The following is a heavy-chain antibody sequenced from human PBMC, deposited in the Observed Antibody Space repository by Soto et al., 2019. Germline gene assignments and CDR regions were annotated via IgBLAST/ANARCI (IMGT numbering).Heavy chain of an antibody. D-gene: IGHD6-19*01. CDR1: GGSISSSSYY. Sequence: SETLSLTCTVSGGSISSSSYYWGWIRQPPGKGLEWIGSIYYSGSTYYNPSLKSRVTISVDTSKNQFSLKLSSVTAADTAVYYCARLAVAGMRGNYWGQGTLVTVSS. J-gene: IGHJ4*02. CDR2: IYYSGST. V-gene: IGHV4-39*01. CDR3: ARLAVAGMRGNY.